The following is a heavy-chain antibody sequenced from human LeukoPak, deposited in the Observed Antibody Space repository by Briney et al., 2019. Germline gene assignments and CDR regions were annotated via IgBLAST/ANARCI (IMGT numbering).Heavy chain of an antibody. CDR3: ARTLYYYGSGSESVYDAFDI. J-gene: IGHJ3*02. D-gene: IGHD3-10*01. CDR2: ISSSTTYI. Sequence: GGSLRLSCAASGFTFSSYSMTWVRQAPGKGLEWVSSISSSTTYIYYADSVKGRFTISRDNAKNSLYLQMNSLRAEDTAVYYCARTLYYYGSGSESVYDAFDIWGQGTMVTVSS. V-gene: IGHV3-21*01. CDR1: GFTFSSYS.